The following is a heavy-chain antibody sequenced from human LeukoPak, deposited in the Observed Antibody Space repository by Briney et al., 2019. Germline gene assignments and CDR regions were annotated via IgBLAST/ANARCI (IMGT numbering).Heavy chain of an antibody. Sequence: ASVKVSCKASGYTFTGYYMHWVRQAPGQGLEWMGWINPNSGGTNYAQKFQGRVTMTRDTSISTAYMELSSLRSDDTAVYYCARVSVLEWLPKDYWGQGTLVTVSS. V-gene: IGHV1-2*02. CDR3: ARVSVLEWLPKDY. J-gene: IGHJ4*02. D-gene: IGHD3-3*01. CDR1: GYTFTGYY. CDR2: INPNSGGT.